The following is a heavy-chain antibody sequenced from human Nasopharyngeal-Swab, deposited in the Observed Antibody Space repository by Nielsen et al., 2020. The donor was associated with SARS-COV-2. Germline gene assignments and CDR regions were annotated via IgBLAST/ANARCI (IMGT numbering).Heavy chain of an antibody. CDR1: GGSISSYY. CDR2: IYTSGST. Sequence: SETLSLTCTVSGGSISSYYWGWIRQPAGKGLEWIGRIYTSGSTNYNPSLKSRVTMSVDTSKNQFSLKLSSVTAADTAVYYCAREPHYDFWSGHGYGMDVWGQGTTVTVSS. J-gene: IGHJ6*02. D-gene: IGHD3-3*01. V-gene: IGHV4-4*07. CDR3: AREPHYDFWSGHGYGMDV.